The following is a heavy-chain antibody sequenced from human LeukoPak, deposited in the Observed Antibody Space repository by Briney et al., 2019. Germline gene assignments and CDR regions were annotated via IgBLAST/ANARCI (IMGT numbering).Heavy chain of an antibody. CDR2: INHSGST. J-gene: IGHJ6*02. CDR3: AVFPGMDV. CDR1: GGSFSGYY. V-gene: IGHV4-34*01. Sequence: SETLSLTCAVYGGSFSGYYWSWIRQPPGKGLEWIGEINHSGSTNYNPSLKSRVTISVDTSKNQFSLKLSSVTAADTAVYYCAVFPGMDVWGQGTTVTVPS.